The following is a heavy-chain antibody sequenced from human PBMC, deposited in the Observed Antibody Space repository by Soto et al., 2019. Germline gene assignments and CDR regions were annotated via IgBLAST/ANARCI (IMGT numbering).Heavy chain of an antibody. CDR2: ISGGGGST. CDR3: AKDQVENHDYGENLDY. V-gene: IGHV3-23*01. Sequence: GGSLRLSCAASGFTFRSYAMSWVGQAPGKGLEWVSGISGGGGSTYYADSVKGRFTISRDNSKNTLYLQMNSLRAEDTAVYYCAKDQVENHDYGENLDYWGQGTLVTVSS. J-gene: IGHJ4*02. CDR1: GFTFRSYA. D-gene: IGHD4-17*01.